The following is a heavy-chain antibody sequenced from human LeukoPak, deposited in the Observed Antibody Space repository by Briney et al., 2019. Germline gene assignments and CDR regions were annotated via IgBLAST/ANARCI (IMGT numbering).Heavy chain of an antibody. CDR2: INHSGST. Sequence: SETLSLTCAVYGGSFSGYYWSWIRQPPGKGLEWIGEINHSGSTNYNPSLKSRVTISIDTSKNQFSLKLSSVTAADTALSYCARGPGTWYYYWGQGTLVTVSS. V-gene: IGHV4-34*01. D-gene: IGHD6-13*01. CDR3: ARGPGTWYYY. J-gene: IGHJ4*02. CDR1: GGSFSGYY.